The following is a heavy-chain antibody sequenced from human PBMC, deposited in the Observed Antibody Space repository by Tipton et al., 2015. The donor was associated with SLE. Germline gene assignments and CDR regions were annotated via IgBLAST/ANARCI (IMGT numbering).Heavy chain of an antibody. D-gene: IGHD4/OR15-4a*01. CDR2: IYTSETT. J-gene: IGHJ4*02. CDR1: GDSINSGSYY. CDR3: ATEGPHGYGAPSY. V-gene: IGHV4-61*09. Sequence: TLSLTCTVSGDSINSGSYYWSWIRQPAGKGLEWIGNIYTSETTNYNPSLKSRVTISVDTSKNQFSLKLTSVTAADTAVYYCATEGPHGYGAPSYWGQGTLVTVSS.